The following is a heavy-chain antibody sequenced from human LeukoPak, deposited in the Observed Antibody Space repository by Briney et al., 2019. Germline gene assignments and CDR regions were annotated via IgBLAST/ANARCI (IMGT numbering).Heavy chain of an antibody. CDR2: ISGYNGNT. V-gene: IGHV1-18*01. D-gene: IGHD2-21*01. Sequence: ASVKVSCKASGYTFTTYGISWVRQAPGQGLEWMGWISGYNGNTNYAQKLQGRVTMTTDTSTTTAYMDVRSLRSDDRAVYYCARVEHRVEDLCDYWGQGTVVTVSS. J-gene: IGHJ4*02. CDR1: GYTFTTYG. CDR3: ARVEHRVEDLCDY.